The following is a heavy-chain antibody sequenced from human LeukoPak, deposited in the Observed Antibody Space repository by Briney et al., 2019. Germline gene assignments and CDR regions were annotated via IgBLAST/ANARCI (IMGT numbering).Heavy chain of an antibody. J-gene: IGHJ4*02. Sequence: GGSLRLSCAASGFTFSTYAMHWVRQAPGKGLEWVSSISSSSSYIYYADSVKGRFTISRDNAKNSLYLQMNSLRAEDTAVYYCARDSGSYHGYFDYWGQGTLVTVSS. CDR2: ISSSSSYI. CDR1: GFTFSTYA. V-gene: IGHV3-21*01. D-gene: IGHD1-26*01. CDR3: ARDSGSYHGYFDY.